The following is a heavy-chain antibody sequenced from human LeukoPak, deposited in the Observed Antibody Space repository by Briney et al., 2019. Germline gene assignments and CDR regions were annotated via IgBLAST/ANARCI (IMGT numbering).Heavy chain of an antibody. CDR1: GGSISGYY. D-gene: IGHD6-13*01. CDR3: ARDKAEVQNDAFDI. J-gene: IGHJ3*02. CDR2: ISYTGRT. V-gene: IGHV4-59*01. Sequence: PSETLSLTCTVSGGSISGYYCSWIRQSPGKGLEWIGYISYTGRTNYNPSLKSRVTMSVDMSKNQFSLRLSSVTAADTAVYYCARDKAEVQNDAFDIWGQGTMVIVSS.